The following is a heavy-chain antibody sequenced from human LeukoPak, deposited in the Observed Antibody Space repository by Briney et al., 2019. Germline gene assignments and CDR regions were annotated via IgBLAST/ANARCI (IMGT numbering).Heavy chain of an antibody. Sequence: GSLRLSCVVSGFTFSKDWMSWIRQPPGKGLEWIGEINHSGSTSYNPSLKSRVTISVDTSKNQFSLKLSSVTAADTAVYYCAAYSIAAVGNEYYFDYWGQGTLVTVSS. D-gene: IGHD6-13*01. CDR2: INHSGST. CDR1: GFTFSKDW. V-gene: IGHV4-34*08. CDR3: AAYSIAAVGNEYYFDY. J-gene: IGHJ4*02.